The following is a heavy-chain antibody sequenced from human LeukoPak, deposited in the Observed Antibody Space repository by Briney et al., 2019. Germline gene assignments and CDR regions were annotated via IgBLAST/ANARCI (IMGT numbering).Heavy chain of an antibody. CDR1: GFTFSSYA. J-gene: IGHJ4*02. CDR3: AKDGGYCSSTSCYSAYYFDY. Sequence: GGSLRLSCAASGFTFSSYAMSWVRQAPGKGLEWVSAISGSGGSTYYADSVKGRFTISRDNSKNTLYLQMNSLRAEDTAVYYCAKDGGYCSSTSCYSAYYFDYWGQGTLVTVSS. CDR2: ISGSGGST. V-gene: IGHV3-23*01. D-gene: IGHD2-2*03.